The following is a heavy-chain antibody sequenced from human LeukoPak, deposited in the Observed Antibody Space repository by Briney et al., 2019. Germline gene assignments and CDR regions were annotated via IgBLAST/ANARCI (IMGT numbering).Heavy chain of an antibody. Sequence: PGGPLRLSCAASGFTFSSYAMSWVRQAPGKGLEWVSAISGSGGSTYYADSVKGRFTISRDNSKNTLYLQMNSLRAEDTAVYYCAKGSNRDPYYYYYYYYMDVWGKGTTVTVSS. D-gene: IGHD3-10*01. J-gene: IGHJ6*03. CDR2: ISGSGGST. CDR3: AKGSNRDPYYYYYYYYMDV. CDR1: GFTFSSYA. V-gene: IGHV3-23*01.